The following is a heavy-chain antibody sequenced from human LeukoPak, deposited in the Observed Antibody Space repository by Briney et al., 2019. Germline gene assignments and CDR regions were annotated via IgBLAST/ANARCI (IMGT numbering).Heavy chain of an antibody. CDR1: GGSISSSSYY. J-gene: IGHJ4*02. CDR2: INHSGST. CDR3: ARGGVAGTIDY. D-gene: IGHD1-7*01. V-gene: IGHV4-39*07. Sequence: SETLSLTCTVSGGSISSSSYYWGWIRQPPGKGLEWIGEINHSGSTNYNPSLKSRVTISVDTSKNQFSLKLSSVTAADTAVYYCARGGVAGTIDYWGQGTLVTVSS.